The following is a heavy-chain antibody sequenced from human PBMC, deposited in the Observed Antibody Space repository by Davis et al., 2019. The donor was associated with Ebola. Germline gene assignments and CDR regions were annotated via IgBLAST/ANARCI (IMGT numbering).Heavy chain of an antibody. V-gene: IGHV3-30*04. CDR1: GFTFSSYA. CDR3: ARDGGTVTTNYYYYYGMDV. D-gene: IGHD4-11*01. Sequence: GGSLRLSCAASGFTFSSYAMHWVRQAPGKGLEWVAVISYDGSNKYYADSVKGRFTISRDNSKNTLYLQMNSLRAEDTAVYYCARDGGTVTTNYYYYYGMDVWGQGTTVTVSS. CDR2: ISYDGSNK. J-gene: IGHJ6*02.